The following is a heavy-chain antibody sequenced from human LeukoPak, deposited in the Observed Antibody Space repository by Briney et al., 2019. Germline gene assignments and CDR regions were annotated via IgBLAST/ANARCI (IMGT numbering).Heavy chain of an antibody. D-gene: IGHD3-10*01. Sequence: ASVKVSCKASGYTFTGYYMHWVRQAPGQGLEWMGWINPNSCGTNYAQKFQGRVTMTRDTSISTAYMELSRLRSDDTAVYYCARARGVMTIDYWGQGTLVTVSS. CDR3: ARARGVMTIDY. V-gene: IGHV1-2*02. CDR1: GYTFTGYY. J-gene: IGHJ4*02. CDR2: INPNSCGT.